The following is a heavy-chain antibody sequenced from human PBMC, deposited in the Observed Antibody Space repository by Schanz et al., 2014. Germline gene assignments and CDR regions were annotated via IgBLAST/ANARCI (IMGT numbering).Heavy chain of an antibody. Sequence: QVQLQESGPGLVKPSQTLSLTCSVSGGSIRNGPSYWTWIRQHPGKGLEWIGYIYFSGATYINPSLESRVIISVDTSETQFSLKLTSVTAADTAVYYCARGRHLGGPPYFDYWGRGSLVSVSS. V-gene: IGHV4-31*03. CDR3: ARGRHLGGPPYFDY. J-gene: IGHJ4*02. CDR1: GGSIRNGPSY. D-gene: IGHD3-16*01. CDR2: IYFSGAT.